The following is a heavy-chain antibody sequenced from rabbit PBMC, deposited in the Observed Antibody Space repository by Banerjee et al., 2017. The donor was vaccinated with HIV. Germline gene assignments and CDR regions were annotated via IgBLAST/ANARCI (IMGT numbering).Heavy chain of an antibody. CDR3: AKDGGSDYDWSMDL. V-gene: IGHV1S40*01. CDR2: IYTGSSGKI. D-gene: IGHD8-1*01. Sequence: QSLEESGGGLVKPGESLTLTCTASGFSLSSSFYMCWVRQAPGKGLEWVACIYTGSSGKIGYANWVNGRFTISRSTSLNTVTLQMTSLTAADTATYFCAKDGGSDYDWSMDLWGPGTLVTVS. CDR1: GFSLSSSFY. J-gene: IGHJ3*01.